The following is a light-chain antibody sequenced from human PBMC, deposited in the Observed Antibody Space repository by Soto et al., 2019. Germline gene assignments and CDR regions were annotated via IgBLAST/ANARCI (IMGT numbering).Light chain of an antibody. J-gene: IGKJ5*01. Sequence: EIVLTQSPGTLSLSPGERATLSCRASQSVSSYLALYQQKPGQSPRLLIYGVSSRATAIPDRFSGSGSGTDFTLTISSLQSEDFAVYYCQQYNNWPPITFGQGTRLEIK. CDR2: GVS. V-gene: IGKV3D-15*01. CDR3: QQYNNWPPIT. CDR1: QSVSSY.